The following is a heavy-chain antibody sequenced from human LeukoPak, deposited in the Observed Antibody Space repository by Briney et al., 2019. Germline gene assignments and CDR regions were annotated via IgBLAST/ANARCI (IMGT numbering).Heavy chain of an antibody. D-gene: IGHD3-10*01. V-gene: IGHV3-11*04. J-gene: IGHJ4*02. CDR3: ARAPTLLWFGEFPDY. CDR1: GFTFSDYY. Sequence: GGSLRLSCAASGFTFSDYYMSWIRQAPGKGLEWVSYISSSGSTIYYADSVKGRFTISRDNAKNSLYLQMNSLRAEDTAVYYCARAPTLLWFGEFPDYWGQGTLVTVSS. CDR2: ISSSGSTI.